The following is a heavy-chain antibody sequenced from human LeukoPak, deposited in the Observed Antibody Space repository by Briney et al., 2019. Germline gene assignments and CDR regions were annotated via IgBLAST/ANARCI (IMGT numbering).Heavy chain of an antibody. V-gene: IGHV3-21*01. CDR3: ARVTSSGWYWFDP. D-gene: IGHD6-19*01. CDR1: GFTFSTYA. CDR2: ISSSSSYI. Sequence: GGSLRLSCAASGFTFSTYAMSWVRQAPGKGLEWVSSISSSSSYIYYADSVKGRFTISRDNAKNSLYLQMNSLRAEDTAVYYCARVTSSGWYWFDPWGQGTLVTVSP. J-gene: IGHJ5*02.